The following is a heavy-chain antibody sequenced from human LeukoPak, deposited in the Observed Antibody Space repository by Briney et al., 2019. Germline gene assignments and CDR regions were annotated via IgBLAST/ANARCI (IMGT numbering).Heavy chain of an antibody. V-gene: IGHV3-21*01. CDR3: ASLFGELSIPYYYYGMDV. J-gene: IGHJ6*02. Sequence: GGSLRLSCAASGFTFSSYSMNWVRQAPGKGLEWVSSISSSSSYIYYADSVKGRFTISGDNAKNSLYLQMNSLRAEDTAVYYCASLFGELSIPYYYYGMDVWGQGTTVTVSS. CDR1: GFTFSSYS. CDR2: ISSSSSYI. D-gene: IGHD3-10*02.